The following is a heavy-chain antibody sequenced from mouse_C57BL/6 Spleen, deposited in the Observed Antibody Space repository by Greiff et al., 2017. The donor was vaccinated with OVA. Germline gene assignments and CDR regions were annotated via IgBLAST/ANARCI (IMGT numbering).Heavy chain of an antibody. CDR3: ASSSTPYARDY. CDR2: IDPEDGET. D-gene: IGHD5-1*01. Sequence: EVQLQQSGAELVKPGASVKLSCTASGFNIKDYYMHWVKQRTEQGLEWIGRIDPEDGETKYAPKFQGKATITADTSSNTAYKLLSSLTSEDTAVISYASSSTPYARDYWGQGLAVPVSS. J-gene: IGHJ4*01. V-gene: IGHV14-2*01. CDR1: GFNIKDYY.